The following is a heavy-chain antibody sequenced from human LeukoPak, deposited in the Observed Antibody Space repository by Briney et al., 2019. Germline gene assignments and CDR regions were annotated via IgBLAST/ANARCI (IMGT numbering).Heavy chain of an antibody. D-gene: IGHD2-8*01. J-gene: IGHJ6*02. CDR3: ARDRHCVNGVCHSPPGMDV. Sequence: GGSLRLSCAASGFTFSSYAMHWVRQAPGKGLEWVADIWFDKNQHFADSVKGRFAISRDNSKNTVYLQINSLRAEDTAVYYCARDRHCVNGVCHSPPGMDVWGQGTTVTVSS. CDR1: GFTFSSYA. CDR2: IWFDKNQ. V-gene: IGHV3-33*08.